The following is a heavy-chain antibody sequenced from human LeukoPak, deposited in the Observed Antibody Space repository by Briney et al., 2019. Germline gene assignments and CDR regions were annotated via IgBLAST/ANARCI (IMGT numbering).Heavy chain of an antibody. CDR1: GFTVGSNY. Sequence: GGSLRLSCAASGFTVGSNYMSWVRQAPGKGLEWVPVIYSGGSTYYADSVKGRFTISRDNSKNTLYLQMNSLRAEDTAVYYCALNSYGYVAFDYWGQGTLVTVAS. D-gene: IGHD5-18*01. V-gene: IGHV3-66*02. J-gene: IGHJ4*02. CDR2: IYSGGST. CDR3: ALNSYGYVAFDY.